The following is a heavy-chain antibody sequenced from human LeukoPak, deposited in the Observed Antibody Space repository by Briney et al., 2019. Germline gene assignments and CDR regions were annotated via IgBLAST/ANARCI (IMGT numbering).Heavy chain of an antibody. V-gene: IGHV3-7*01. J-gene: IGHJ6*03. Sequence: GGSLRLSCAASGFTFSSYWMSWVRQAPGKGLEWVANIKQDGSEKYYVDSVKGRFTISRDNANNSLYLQMNSLRAEDTAVYYCARGSAYYYYYMDVWGKGTTVTVSS. CDR1: GFTFSSYW. CDR2: IKQDGSEK. CDR3: ARGSAYYYYYMDV.